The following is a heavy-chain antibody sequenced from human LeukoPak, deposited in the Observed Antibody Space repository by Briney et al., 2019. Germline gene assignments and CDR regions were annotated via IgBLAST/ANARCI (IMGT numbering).Heavy chain of an antibody. Sequence: PSETLSLTCTVSGGSISSGSYYWGWVRQPPGKGLEWTASIHYSGSAYYKPSLKSRATTSVDTSKNQFSLKLTSVTAADTAVYYCARRISTRRGETCSSTSCYFDYWGQGTLVTVSS. CDR2: IHYSGSA. CDR3: ARRISTRRGETCSSTSCYFDY. J-gene: IGHJ4*02. V-gene: IGHV4-39*01. CDR1: GGSISSGSYY. D-gene: IGHD2-2*01.